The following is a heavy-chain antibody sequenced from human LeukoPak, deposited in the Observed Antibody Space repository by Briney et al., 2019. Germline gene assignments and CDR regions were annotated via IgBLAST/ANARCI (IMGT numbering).Heavy chain of an antibody. CDR2: ISWNSGSI. CDR1: GFTFDDYA. CDR3: AKDITRGAAAGPGAFDI. Sequence: PGRSLRLSCAASGFTFDDYAMHWVRQAPGKGLEWVSGISWNSGSIGYADSVKGRFTISRDNAKNSLYLQMNSLRAEDMALYYCAKDITRGAAAGPGAFDIWGQGTMVTVSS. J-gene: IGHJ3*02. D-gene: IGHD6-13*01. V-gene: IGHV3-9*03.